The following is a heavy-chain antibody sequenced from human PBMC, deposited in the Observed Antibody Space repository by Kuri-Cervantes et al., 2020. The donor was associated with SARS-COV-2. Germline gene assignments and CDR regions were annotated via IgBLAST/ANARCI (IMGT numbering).Heavy chain of an antibody. CDR3: AKDRGSSGPFDY. CDR1: GFTFSSYA. D-gene: IGHD6-19*01. CDR2: ISGSGGST. Sequence: GESLKISCAASGFTFSSYAMSWVRQAPGKGLEWVSAISGSGGSTYYADSVKGRFTISRDNSKNTLYLQMNSLRAEDTAVYYCAKDRGSSGPFDYWGQGTLVTVYS. J-gene: IGHJ4*02. V-gene: IGHV3-23*01.